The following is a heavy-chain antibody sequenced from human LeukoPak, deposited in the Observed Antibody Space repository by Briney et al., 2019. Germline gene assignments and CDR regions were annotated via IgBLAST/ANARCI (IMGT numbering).Heavy chain of an antibody. J-gene: IGHJ4*02. Sequence: SETLSLTCTVSGGSISSSSYYWGWIRQPPGKGLEWIGSIYYSGSTYYNPSLKSRVTISVDTSKNQFSLKLSSVTAADTAVYYCARRFSGSYGEIDYWGQGTLVTVSS. CDR1: GGSISSSSYY. CDR2: IYYSGST. V-gene: IGHV4-39*01. D-gene: IGHD1-26*01. CDR3: ARRFSGSYGEIDY.